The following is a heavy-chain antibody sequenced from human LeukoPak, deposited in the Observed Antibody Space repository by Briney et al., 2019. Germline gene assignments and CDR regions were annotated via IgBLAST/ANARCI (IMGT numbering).Heavy chain of an antibody. V-gene: IGHV3-33*06. CDR3: AKGTGLNFDY. D-gene: IGHD3/OR15-3a*01. Sequence: GGSLRLSCAASGFTFSSNWMTWVRQAPGKGLEWVAVIWYDGSNKYYADSVKGRFTISRDNSKNTLYLQMNSLRAEDTAVYYCAKGTGLNFDYWGQGTLVTVSS. CDR2: IWYDGSNK. J-gene: IGHJ4*02. CDR1: GFTFSSNW.